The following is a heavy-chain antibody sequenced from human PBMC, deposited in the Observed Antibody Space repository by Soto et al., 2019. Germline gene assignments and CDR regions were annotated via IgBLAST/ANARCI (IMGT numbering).Heavy chain of an antibody. CDR3: ARGGYCSNGVCYSSYYGLDV. V-gene: IGHV3-74*01. D-gene: IGHD2-8*01. CDR1: GPTFSSYW. J-gene: IGHJ6*02. CDR2: INSDGSST. Sequence: PGGSLRLSCAASGPTFSSYWMHWVRQAPGKGLVWVSRINSDGSSTSYADSVKGRFTISRDNAKNTLYLQMNSLRAEDTAVYYCARGGYCSNGVCYSSYYGLDVWGQGTTVTVSS.